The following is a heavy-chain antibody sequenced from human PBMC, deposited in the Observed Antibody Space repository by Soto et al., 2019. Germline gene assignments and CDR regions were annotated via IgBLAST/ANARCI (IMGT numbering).Heavy chain of an antibody. Sequence: XGSLGVPVHASGVSFSVYLMHWVRQAPGKGLDGVAVFCNHGRDLFYTDSVKGRFTISRDNSKNTLFLQMNRLRADDTPVYYCARDQGGPSGNLIFDKLGQGALLTVFS. CDR2: FCNHGRDL. J-gene: IGHJ4*02. V-gene: IGHV3-33*01. CDR1: GVSFSVYL. CDR3: ARDQGGPSGNLIFDK. D-gene: IGHD1-26*01.